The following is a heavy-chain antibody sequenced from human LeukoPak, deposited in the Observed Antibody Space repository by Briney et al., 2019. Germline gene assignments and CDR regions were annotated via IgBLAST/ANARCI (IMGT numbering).Heavy chain of an antibody. D-gene: IGHD1-1*01. J-gene: IGHJ4*02. CDR2: ISSGSSTI. CDR1: GFTFSSYS. V-gene: IGHV3-48*01. Sequence: GGSLRLSCAASGFTFSSYSMNWVRQAPGKGLEWVSYISSGSSTIYYADSVKGRFTISRDNAKNSLYLQMNSLRAEDTAVYYCARETGTRLDYWGQGTLVTVSS. CDR3: ARETGTRLDY.